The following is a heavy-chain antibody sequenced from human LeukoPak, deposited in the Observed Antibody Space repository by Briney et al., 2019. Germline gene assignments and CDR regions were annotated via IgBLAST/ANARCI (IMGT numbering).Heavy chain of an antibody. D-gene: IGHD2-15*01. CDR1: GFTVSSNY. Sequence: SGGSLRLSCAASGFTVSSNYMSWVRQAPGKGLEWVSVIYSGGSTYYADSVKGRFTISRDNSKNTLYLQMNSLRAEDTALYYCARVGYTDTWYSSPPFDYWGQGALVTVSS. CDR3: ARVGYTDTWYSSPPFDY. V-gene: IGHV3-53*01. J-gene: IGHJ4*02. CDR2: IYSGGST.